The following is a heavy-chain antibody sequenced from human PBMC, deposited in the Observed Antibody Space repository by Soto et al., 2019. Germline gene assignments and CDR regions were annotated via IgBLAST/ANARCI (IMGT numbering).Heavy chain of an antibody. V-gene: IGHV3-74*01. CDR1: GFTFSHFW. CDR2: INTDGSTT. Sequence: EVRLVESGGGLVQPGGSLRLSCPASGFTFSHFWMHWVRQAPGKGLVWVSRINTDGSTTNYADSVKGRFTISRDNANNTLYLQMNSLRAEDTAVYFCVRDSYLSADINKAFDIWGQGTMVTVSS. D-gene: IGHD1-26*01. J-gene: IGHJ3*02. CDR3: VRDSYLSADINKAFDI.